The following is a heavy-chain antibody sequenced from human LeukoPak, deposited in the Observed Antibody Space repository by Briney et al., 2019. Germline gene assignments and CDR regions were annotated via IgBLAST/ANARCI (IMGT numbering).Heavy chain of an antibody. CDR3: ARDQEIATLTVSAKGSNWFDS. CDR1: GYIFSTYY. V-gene: IGHV1-46*01. CDR2: INPIAGST. D-gene: IGHD5/OR15-5a*01. Sequence: ASVKVSCKASGYIFSTYYMHWVRQAPGQRLEWMGIINPIAGSTFYAQQFQGRLTMTRDTSTSTVYMELSSLRSEDTAVYYCARDQEIATLTVSAKGSNWFDSWGQGTRVTVSS. J-gene: IGHJ5*01.